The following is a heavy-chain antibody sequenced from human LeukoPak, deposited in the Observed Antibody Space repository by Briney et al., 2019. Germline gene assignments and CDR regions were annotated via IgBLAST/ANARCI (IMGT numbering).Heavy chain of an antibody. J-gene: IGHJ4*02. CDR3: AGYGDYAGLYYFDY. CDR1: GGSISSGGYS. Sequence: SETLSLTCAVSGGSISSGGYSWRWIRQPPGKGLEWIGYIYHSGSTYYNPSLKSRVTISVDRSKNQFSLKLSSVTAADTAVYYCAGYGDYAGLYYFDYWGQGTLVTVSS. V-gene: IGHV4-30-2*01. CDR2: IYHSGST. D-gene: IGHD4-17*01.